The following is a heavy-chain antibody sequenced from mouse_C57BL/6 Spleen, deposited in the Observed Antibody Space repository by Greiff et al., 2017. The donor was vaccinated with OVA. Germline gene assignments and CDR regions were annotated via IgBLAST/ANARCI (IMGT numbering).Heavy chain of an antibody. D-gene: IGHD1-1*01. J-gene: IGHJ3*01. CDR1: GYTFTSYW. Sequence: QVQLQQPGAELVKPGASVKLSCKASGYTFTSYWMQWVKQRPGQGLEWIGEIDPSDSYTNYNQKFKGKATLTVDTSSGTAYMQLSSLTSEDSAVYCAARRGLLRVSLAYWGQGTLVTVSA. CDR2: IDPSDSYT. V-gene: IGHV1-50*01. CDR3: ARRGLLRVSLAY.